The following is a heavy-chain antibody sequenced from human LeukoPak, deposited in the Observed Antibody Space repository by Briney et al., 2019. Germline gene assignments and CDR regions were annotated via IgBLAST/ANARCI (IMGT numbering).Heavy chain of an antibody. D-gene: IGHD2-15*01. Sequence: SETLSLTCAVYGGSFSGYYWSWIRQPPGKGLEWIGEINHSGSTNYNPSLKSRVTISVDTSKNQFSLKLSSVTAADTAVYYCARATSEVADYWGQGTLVTVSS. CDR3: ARATSEVADY. J-gene: IGHJ4*02. CDR1: GGSFSGYY. CDR2: INHSGST. V-gene: IGHV4-34*01.